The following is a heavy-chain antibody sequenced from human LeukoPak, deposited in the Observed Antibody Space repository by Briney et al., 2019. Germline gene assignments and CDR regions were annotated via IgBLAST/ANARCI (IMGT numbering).Heavy chain of an antibody. CDR1: GGSLSSYY. CDR2: IYTSGST. Sequence: SETLSLTCTVSGGSLSSYYWSRIRQPAGKGLEWIGRIYTSGSTNYNPSLKSRVTISVDKSKTQFSLKLSSVTAADTAMYYCATAMATYSGTFDIWGQGTMVTVSS. D-gene: IGHD5-24*01. V-gene: IGHV4-4*07. CDR3: ATAMATYSGTFDI. J-gene: IGHJ3*02.